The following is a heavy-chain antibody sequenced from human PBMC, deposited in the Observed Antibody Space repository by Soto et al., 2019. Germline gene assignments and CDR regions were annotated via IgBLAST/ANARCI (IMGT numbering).Heavy chain of an antibody. D-gene: IGHD3-3*01. Sequence: GESLKISCNGSGYIFTSYWIGWGRQMPGKGLEWMGIIYPGDSDTRYSPSSQGQVTISADKSISTAYLQWSSLKASDTAMYYCARGGFWSGNWFDPWGQGTLVTVS. CDR3: ARGGFWSGNWFDP. CDR2: IYPGDSDT. J-gene: IGHJ5*02. CDR1: GYIFTSYW. V-gene: IGHV5-51*01.